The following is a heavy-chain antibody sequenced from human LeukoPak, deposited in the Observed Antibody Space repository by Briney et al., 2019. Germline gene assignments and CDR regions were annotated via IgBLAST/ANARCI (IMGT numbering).Heavy chain of an antibody. CDR3: ARDEFQGYYDSSGAVA. D-gene: IGHD3-22*01. J-gene: IGHJ4*02. Sequence: GRSLRLSCAASGFTFSSYAMHWVRQAPGKGLEWVAVISYDGSNKYYADSVKGRFTISRDNSKNTLYLQMNSLRAEDTAVYYCARDEFQGYYDSSGAVAWGQGTLVTVSS. CDR1: GFTFSSYA. V-gene: IGHV3-30-3*01. CDR2: ISYDGSNK.